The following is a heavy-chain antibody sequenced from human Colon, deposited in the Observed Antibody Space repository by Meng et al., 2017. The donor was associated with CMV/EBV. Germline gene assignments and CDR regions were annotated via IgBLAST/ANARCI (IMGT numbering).Heavy chain of an antibody. V-gene: IGHV2-5*02. J-gene: IGHJ4*02. Sequence: QLNLKESCPTLVKPTQTLTLTCTFSGFSLDSHGVGVGWFRQPPGKAPEWVALIYWDDDKRYSPSLENRLTITKDTSKNQVVLTMTDMGPMDTATYFCSRRRTSIPFDYWGQGILVTVSS. CDR3: SRRRTSIPFDY. CDR2: IYWDDDK. D-gene: IGHD2-21*01. CDR1: GFSLDSHGVG.